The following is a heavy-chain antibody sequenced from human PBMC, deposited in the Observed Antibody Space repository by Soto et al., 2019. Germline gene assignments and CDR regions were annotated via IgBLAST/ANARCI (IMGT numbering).Heavy chain of an antibody. Sequence: QVQLVQSGAEEKKPGASVKVSCKASGYTFTSYAMHWVRQAPGQRLEWMGWINAGNGNTKDSQKFQVRVTITRDTSASTAYMELSSLGSEDTALYYCARSIVVVTALDYWGQGTLVTVSS. V-gene: IGHV1-3*05. D-gene: IGHD2-21*02. CDR3: ARSIVVVTALDY. CDR1: GYTFTSYA. CDR2: INAGNGNT. J-gene: IGHJ4*02.